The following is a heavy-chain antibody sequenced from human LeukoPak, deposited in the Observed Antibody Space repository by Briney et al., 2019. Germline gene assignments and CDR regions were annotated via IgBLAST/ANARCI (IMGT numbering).Heavy chain of an antibody. D-gene: IGHD1-26*01. CDR1: RFTFDNYG. J-gene: IGHJ4*02. CDR2: INWNGGST. CDR3: ARDGVGATLGCYFDY. V-gene: IGHV3-20*04. Sequence: PGGSLRLSCAASRFTFDNYGMSWVRQAPGKGLEWVSGINWNGGSTGYADSVKGRFTISRDNAKNSLYLQMNSLRAEDTAVYYCARDGVGATLGCYFDYWGQGTLVTVSS.